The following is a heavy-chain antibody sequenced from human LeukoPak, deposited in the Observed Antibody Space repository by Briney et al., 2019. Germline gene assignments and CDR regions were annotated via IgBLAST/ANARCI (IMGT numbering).Heavy chain of an antibody. J-gene: IGHJ4*02. CDR3: ARGSTGAWDY. CDR1: GGSISSHY. CDR2: IHYSGSM. Sequence: SETLSLTCTVSGGSISSHYWSWIRQPSGKGLEWIGYIHYSGSMNHNPAPKSRVTISVDTSKNQFSLKLTSVTAADTAVYYCARGSTGAWDYWGQGTLVTVSS. D-gene: IGHD1-1*01. V-gene: IGHV4-59*11.